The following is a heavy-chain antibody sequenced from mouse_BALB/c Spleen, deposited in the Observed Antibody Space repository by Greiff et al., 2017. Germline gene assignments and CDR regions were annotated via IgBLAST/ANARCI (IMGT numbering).Heavy chain of an antibody. CDR3: ARGGGNSPFAY. Sequence: EVHLVESGGGLVQPGGSLKLSCAASGFTFSSYGMSWVRQTPDKRLELVATINSNGGSTYYPDSVKGRFTISRDNAKNTLYLQMSSLKSEDTAMYYCARGGGNSPFAYWGQGTLVTVSA. J-gene: IGHJ3*01. D-gene: IGHD2-1*01. CDR2: INSNGGST. CDR1: GFTFSSYG. V-gene: IGHV5-6-3*01.